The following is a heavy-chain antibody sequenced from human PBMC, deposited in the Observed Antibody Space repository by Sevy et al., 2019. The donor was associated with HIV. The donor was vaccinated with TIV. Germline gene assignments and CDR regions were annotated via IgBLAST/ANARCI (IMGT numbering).Heavy chain of an antibody. V-gene: IGHV3-21*01. CDR3: ARETSSFGEGIYYGMDV. CDR1: GFTFSDYN. CDR2: ISSISNYI. J-gene: IGHJ6*02. Sequence: GGSLRLSCAASGFTFSDYNMNWVRQAPGKGLEWVSSISSISNYIYYADSVKGRFTISRGSAKNSLYLQMNSLRAEDTAVYYCARETSSFGEGIYYGMDVWGQGTTVTVSS. D-gene: IGHD3-10*01.